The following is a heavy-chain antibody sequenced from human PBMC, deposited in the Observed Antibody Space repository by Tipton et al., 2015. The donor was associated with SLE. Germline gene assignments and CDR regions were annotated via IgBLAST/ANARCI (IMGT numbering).Heavy chain of an antibody. D-gene: IGHD3-16*01. J-gene: IGHJ4*02. CDR2: IYYSGRT. CDR3: ARDGGHTYLLGSFDY. Sequence: LRLSCAASGFTFSSYSINWVRQAPGKGLEWIGSIYYSGRTYYNPSLKSRVTISLDPPKNQFSLKLTSVTAADTAMYYCARDGGHTYLLGSFDYWGQGTLVTVSP. CDR1: GFTFSSYS. V-gene: IGHV4-39*07.